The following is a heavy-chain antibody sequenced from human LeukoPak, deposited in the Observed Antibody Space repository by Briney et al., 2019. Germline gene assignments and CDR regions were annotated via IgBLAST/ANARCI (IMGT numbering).Heavy chain of an antibody. CDR1: GGSFGSYH. D-gene: IGHD1-26*01. Sequence: SETVSPTCTISGGSFGSYHWNWIRQPAGKGLEWIGRIYASGTTLYDPSLSSRVTMSVDTSNNQFSLKLTSVTAADTAVYYCARGDSGGATRFNYWAQELLATVSS. V-gene: IGHV4-4*07. CDR3: ARGDSGGATRFNY. J-gene: IGHJ4*02. CDR2: IYASGTT.